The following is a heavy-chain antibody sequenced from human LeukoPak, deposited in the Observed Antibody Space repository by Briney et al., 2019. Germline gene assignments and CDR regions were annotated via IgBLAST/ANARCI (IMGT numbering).Heavy chain of an antibody. V-gene: IGHV4-39*01. J-gene: IGHJ4*02. CDR3: ARHSPVAATIFYF. CDR2: IYYSGST. CDR1: GGSISSSSYC. D-gene: IGHD2-15*01. Sequence: SETLSLTCTVSGGSISSSSYCWGWIRQSPGKGLEWIGSIYYSGSTYYNPSLTSRVTMSVATSKNQFSLRLNSVTAADTAFYYCARHSPVAATIFYFWGQGTLVTVSS.